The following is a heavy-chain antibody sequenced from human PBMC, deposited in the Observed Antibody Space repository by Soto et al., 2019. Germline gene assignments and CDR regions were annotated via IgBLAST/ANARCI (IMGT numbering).Heavy chain of an antibody. CDR3: ATAGRGYSYGLDV. D-gene: IGHD5-18*01. CDR1: GYTLTELS. Sequence: ASVKVSCKVSGYTLTELSMHWVRQAPGKGLEWKGGFDPEDGETIYAKKFQGRVTMTEDTSTDTAYMELSSLRSEDTAVYYCATAGRGYSYGLDVWGKGTTVTVSS. V-gene: IGHV1-24*01. J-gene: IGHJ6*04. CDR2: FDPEDGET.